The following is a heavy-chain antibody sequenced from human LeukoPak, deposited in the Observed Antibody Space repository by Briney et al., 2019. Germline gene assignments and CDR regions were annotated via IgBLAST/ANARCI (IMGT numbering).Heavy chain of an antibody. CDR3: ARDHLPHCSSTSCYTLYYGMDV. D-gene: IGHD2-2*02. J-gene: IGHJ6*02. V-gene: IGHV1-8*01. CDR1: GYTFTSYD. CDR2: MNPNSGNT. Sequence: ASVKVSCKASGYTFTSYDINWVRQATGQGLEWMGWMNPNSGNTGYAQKFQGRVTMTRNTSISTAYMELSSLRSEDTAVYYCARDHLPHCSSTSCYTLYYGMDVWGQGTTVTVSS.